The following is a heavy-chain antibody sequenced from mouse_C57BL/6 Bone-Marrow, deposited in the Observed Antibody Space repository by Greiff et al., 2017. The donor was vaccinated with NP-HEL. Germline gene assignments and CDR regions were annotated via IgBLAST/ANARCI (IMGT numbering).Heavy chain of an antibody. Sequence: QVQLQQSGAELVKPGASVKISCKASGYAFSSYWMNWVKQRPGKGLEWIGQIYPGDGDTNYNGKFKGKATLTADKSSSTAYMQLSSLTSEDSAVYFCATRDYGSPHWYFDVWGTGTTVTVAS. CDR3: ATRDYGSPHWYFDV. CDR2: IYPGDGDT. CDR1: GYAFSSYW. J-gene: IGHJ1*03. D-gene: IGHD1-1*01. V-gene: IGHV1-80*01.